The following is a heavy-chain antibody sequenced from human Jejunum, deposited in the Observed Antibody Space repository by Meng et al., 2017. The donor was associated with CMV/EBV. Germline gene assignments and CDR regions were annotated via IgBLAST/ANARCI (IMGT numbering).Heavy chain of an antibody. J-gene: IGHJ4*02. D-gene: IGHD6-19*01. CDR2: IRPKVDNYVT. CDR3: TRGGSGWYFDH. CDR1: GFTFSDST. Sequence: SGFTFSDSTLHWVRQASGKGLEWVGRIRPKVDNYVTEYGASVKGRFTISRDDSKNTAYLQLNSLKPEDTAVYYCTRGGSGWYFDHWGQGTRVTVSS. V-gene: IGHV3-73*01.